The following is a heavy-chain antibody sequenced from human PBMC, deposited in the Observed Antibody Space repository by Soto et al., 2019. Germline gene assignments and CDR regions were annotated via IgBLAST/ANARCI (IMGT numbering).Heavy chain of an antibody. CDR3: ARNVHYSIDP. D-gene: IGHD2-15*01. V-gene: IGHV4-34*01. J-gene: IGHJ5*02. CDR2: INHSGST. Sequence: SETLSLSCAVYGGSFSGYYGSWIRQPPGKGLVWIGEINHSGSTNYNPSLKSRVTISVDTSKNQFSLKLSSVTAADTAVYYCARNVHYSIDPWGQGTLVTAPQ. CDR1: GGSFSGYY.